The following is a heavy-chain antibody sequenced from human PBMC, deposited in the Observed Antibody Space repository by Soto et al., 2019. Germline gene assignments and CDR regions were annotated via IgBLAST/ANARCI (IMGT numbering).Heavy chain of an antibody. J-gene: IGHJ6*03. CDR2: IWYDGSNK. CDR1: GFTFSSYG. V-gene: IGHV3-33*01. Sequence: GGSLRLSCAASGFTFSSYGMHWVRQAPGKGLEWVAVIWYDGSNKYYADSVKGGFTTSKDNSKNTLYLQMNSLRAEDTAVYYCARSYCSSTSCHYYYYYMDVWGKGTTVTVSS. D-gene: IGHD2-2*01. CDR3: ARSYCSSTSCHYYYYYMDV.